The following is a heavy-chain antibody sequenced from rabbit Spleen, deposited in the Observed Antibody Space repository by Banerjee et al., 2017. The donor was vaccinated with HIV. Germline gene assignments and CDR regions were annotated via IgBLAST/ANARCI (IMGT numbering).Heavy chain of an antibody. J-gene: IGHJ4*01. Sequence: QQLVESGGGLVKPGASLTLICTASGFSFSSGYDMSWVRQAPGKGLEWIGFVYTDGGKNYYASWAKGRFTISKTSSTTVTLEMTSLTVADTATFFCARDLPDIIGWNFDMWGPGTLVTVS. V-gene: IGHV1S40*01. CDR3: ARDLPDIIGWNFDM. D-gene: IGHD1-1*01. CDR1: GFSFSSGYD. CDR2: VYTDGGKN.